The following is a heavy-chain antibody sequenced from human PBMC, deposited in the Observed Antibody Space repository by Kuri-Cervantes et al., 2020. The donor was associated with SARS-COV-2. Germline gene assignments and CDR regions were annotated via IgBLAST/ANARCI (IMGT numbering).Heavy chain of an antibody. CDR2: IIPIFGTA. J-gene: IGHJ4*02. CDR3: ARVYPSGGSCYDY. V-gene: IGHV1-69*06. CDR1: GGTFSSYA. Sequence: SVKVSCKASGGTFSSYAISWVRQAPGQGLEGMGGIIPIFGTANYAQKFQGRVTITADKSTSTAYMELSSLRSEDTAVYYCARVYPSGGSCYDYWGQGTLVTVSS. D-gene: IGHD2-15*01.